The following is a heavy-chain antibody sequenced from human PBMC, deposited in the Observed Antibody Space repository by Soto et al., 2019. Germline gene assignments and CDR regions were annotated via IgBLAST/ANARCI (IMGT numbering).Heavy chain of an antibody. V-gene: IGHV3-53*02. CDR2: IYSGGNT. Sequence: EVQLVETGGGLIQPGGSLRLSCAASGFIVSSNYMSWVRQAPGKGLEWVSVIYSGGNTYYADSVRGRFTISRDNSKNTLYLQMNSLRGEDTAVYYCARGRTTAGSYLFDYWGQGTLVTVSS. D-gene: IGHD6-13*01. CDR3: ARGRTTAGSYLFDY. J-gene: IGHJ4*02. CDR1: GFIVSSNY.